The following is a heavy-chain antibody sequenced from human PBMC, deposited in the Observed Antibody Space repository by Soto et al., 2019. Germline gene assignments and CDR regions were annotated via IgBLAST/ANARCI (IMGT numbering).Heavy chain of an antibody. D-gene: IGHD2-2*01. V-gene: IGHV4-34*01. CDR1: GGSFSGYY. J-gene: IGHJ4*02. CDR2: INHSGST. CDR3: ASAEYCSSTSCSNFDY. Sequence: PSETLSLTCAVYGGSFSGYYWSWIRQPPGKGLEWIGEINHSGSTNYNPSLKSRVTISVDTSKNQFSLKLSSVTAADTAVYYCASAEYCSSTSCSNFDYWGQGTLVTVSS.